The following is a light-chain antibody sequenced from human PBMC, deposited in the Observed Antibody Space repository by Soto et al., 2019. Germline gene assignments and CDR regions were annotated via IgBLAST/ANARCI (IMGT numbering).Light chain of an antibody. V-gene: IGLV2-14*01. CDR1: NSDVGGYNY. Sequence: HSALTQPASVSGSPRQPLTISCTGTNSDVGGYNYVSWYQQHPGKAPELMIYEVSNRPSGVSNRFPGSKSDNTASLTISGFQDEEEADYYCSSYTITRNLHVFGTGTKVTV. CDR2: EVS. J-gene: IGLJ1*01. CDR3: SSYTITRNLHV.